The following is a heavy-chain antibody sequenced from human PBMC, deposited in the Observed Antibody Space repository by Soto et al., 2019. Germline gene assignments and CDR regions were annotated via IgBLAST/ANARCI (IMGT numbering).Heavy chain of an antibody. D-gene: IGHD2-21*01. CDR3: LFDP. CDR2: IYSSGST. Sequence: SETLSLTCTVTGGTISGYYWTWIRQSAGGGLEWIGRIYSSGSTNYNPSLKSRVTISLDTSMNNLTADDTGVYYCARGGGGGLFDPWGQGSLVTVSS. J-gene: IGHJ5*02. CDR1: GGTISGYY. V-gene: IGHV4-4*07.